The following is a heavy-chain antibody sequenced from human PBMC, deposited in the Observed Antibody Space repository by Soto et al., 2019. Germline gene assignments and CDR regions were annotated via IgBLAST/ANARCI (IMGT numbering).Heavy chain of an antibody. CDR3: ARDKIVVVVAATWGPYYYYYGMDV. D-gene: IGHD2-15*01. J-gene: IGHJ6*02. Sequence: SETLSLTCAVYGGSFSGYYWSWIRQPPGKGLEWIGEINHSGSTNYNPSLKSRVTISVDTSKNQFSLKLSSVTAADTAVYYCARDKIVVVVAATWGPYYYYYGMDVWGQGTTVTVSS. CDR2: INHSGST. CDR1: GGSFSGYY. V-gene: IGHV4-34*01.